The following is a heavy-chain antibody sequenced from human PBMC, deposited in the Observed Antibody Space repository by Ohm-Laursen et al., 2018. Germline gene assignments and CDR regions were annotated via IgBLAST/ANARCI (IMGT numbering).Heavy chain of an antibody. V-gene: IGHV4-38-2*01. CDR3: AGEFYFDSSGYYY. D-gene: IGHD3-22*01. J-gene: IGHJ4*02. CDR2: IYPRGPT. Sequence: TLSLTCRVSGHSIRSGYYWGWIRQPPGKGLEWIGSIYPRGPTYYNPSLESRVPLSVDNSQSQLSLNPTSATTADTAVYYCAGEFYFDSSGYYYWGQGILVIVSS. CDR1: GHSIRSGYY.